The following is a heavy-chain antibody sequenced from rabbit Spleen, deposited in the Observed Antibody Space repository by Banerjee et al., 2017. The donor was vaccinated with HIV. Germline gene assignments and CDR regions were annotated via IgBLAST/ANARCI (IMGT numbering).Heavy chain of an antibody. CDR1: GFTLSSHW. CDR2: IYTGDGST. V-gene: IGHV1S45*01. J-gene: IGHJ6*01. CDR3: ARDAGTSFSTYGMDL. D-gene: IGHD8-1*01. Sequence: QEQLVESGGGLVQPGASLTLTCTVSGFTLSSHWMCWVRQAPGKGLEWIGCIYTGDGSTYYASWVNGRFSISKTSSTTVTLQMTSLTAADTATYFCARDAGTSFSTYGMDLWGPGTLVTVS.